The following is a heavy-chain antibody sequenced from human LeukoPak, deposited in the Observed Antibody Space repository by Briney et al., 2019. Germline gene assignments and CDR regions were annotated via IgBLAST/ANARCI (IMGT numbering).Heavy chain of an antibody. CDR3: AKGYCSSTSCYPNY. D-gene: IGHD2-2*01. CDR2: ISGSGGST. CDR1: GFTFSSYA. J-gene: IGHJ4*02. V-gene: IGHV3-23*01. Sequence: GGSLRLSCAASGFTFSSYAMSWVRQAPGKGLEWVSAISGSGGSTYYADSVKGRFTISRDNSKNTLYPQMNSLRAEDTAVYYCAKGYCSSTSCYPNYWGQGTLVTVSS.